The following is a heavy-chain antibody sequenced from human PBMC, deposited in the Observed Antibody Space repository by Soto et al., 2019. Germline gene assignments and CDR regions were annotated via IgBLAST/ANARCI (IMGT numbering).Heavy chain of an antibody. J-gene: IGHJ4*02. CDR2: INPSGGST. Sequence: GASVKVSCKASGYTFTSYYMHWVRQAPGQGLEWMGIINPSGGSTSYAQKLQGRVTMTTDTSTSTAYMELRSLRSDDTAVYYCARDRGAVAGPDYWGQGTLVTVSS. V-gene: IGHV1-46*01. CDR1: GYTFTSYY. CDR3: ARDRGAVAGPDY. D-gene: IGHD6-19*01.